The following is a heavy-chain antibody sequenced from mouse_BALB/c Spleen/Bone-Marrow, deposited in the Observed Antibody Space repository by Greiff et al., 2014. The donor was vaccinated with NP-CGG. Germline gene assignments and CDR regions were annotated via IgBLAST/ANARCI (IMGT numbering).Heavy chain of an antibody. D-gene: IGHD4-1*01. Sequence: VQLQQSGAELMKPGASVKLSCTASGFNIKDTYMHWVKQRPEQGLEWIGRIDPANGNTKYDPKFQGKATITADTSSNTAYLQLSSLTSEDTAVYYCARWEYYAMGYWGQGTSVTVSS. CDR2: IDPANGNT. CDR3: ARWEYYAMGY. V-gene: IGHV14-3*02. CDR1: GFNIKDTY. J-gene: IGHJ4*01.